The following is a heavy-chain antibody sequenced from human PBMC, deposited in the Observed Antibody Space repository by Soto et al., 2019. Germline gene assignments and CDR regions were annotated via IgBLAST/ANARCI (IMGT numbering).Heavy chain of an antibody. CDR2: ISGSGGST. Sequence: EVQLLESGGGLVQPGGSLRLSCAASGFTFSSYAMSWVRQAPGKGLEWVSAISGSGGSTYYADSVKGRFTISRDNSKNTLYLQMNSLRAEDTAVYYCAKNNLTRSHYYGSGSYPEDAFDIWGQGTMVTVSS. CDR1: GFTFSSYA. CDR3: AKNNLTRSHYYGSGSYPEDAFDI. V-gene: IGHV3-23*01. D-gene: IGHD3-10*01. J-gene: IGHJ3*02.